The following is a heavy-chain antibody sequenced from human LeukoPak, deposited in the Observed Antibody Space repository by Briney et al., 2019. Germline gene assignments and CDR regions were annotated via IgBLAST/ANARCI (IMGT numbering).Heavy chain of an antibody. D-gene: IGHD1-26*01. Sequence: GGSLRLSCAASGFTFSSYAMSGVREAPGKGLEWVSAISGSGGSTYYADSAKGRFTISTDNSKNTLYLLMHSLRADATAIYYCAKSRMGVVGANLDYWGQGTLVTVSS. CDR2: ISGSGGST. V-gene: IGHV3-23*01. CDR1: GFTFSSYA. J-gene: IGHJ4*02. CDR3: AKSRMGVVGANLDY.